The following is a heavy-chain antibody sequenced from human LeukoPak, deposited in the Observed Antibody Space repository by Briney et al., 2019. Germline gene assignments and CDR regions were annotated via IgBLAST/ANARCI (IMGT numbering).Heavy chain of an antibody. Sequence: ASVKVSCKASGYTFTGYYLHWVRQAPGEGXEWMGWINPNSGGTNYAQKFQGRVTMTRETSISTVHMELSRLRSDDTAVYFCAREKMVGAPKLLDYWGQGTLVTVSS. CDR1: GYTFTGYY. V-gene: IGHV1-2*02. CDR2: INPNSGGT. J-gene: IGHJ4*02. D-gene: IGHD1-26*01. CDR3: AREKMVGAPKLLDY.